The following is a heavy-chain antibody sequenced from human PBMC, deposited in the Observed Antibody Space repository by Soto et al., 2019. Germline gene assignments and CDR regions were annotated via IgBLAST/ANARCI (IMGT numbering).Heavy chain of an antibody. CDR2: VSAYNRNS. V-gene: IGHV1-18*01. D-gene: IGHD1-26*01. CDR3: ARDRQWEPLLY. J-gene: IGHJ4*02. Sequence: QVQLVQSGSEVKKPGASVRVTCKASGYTFRNYGISWVREAPGQGLAWMGWVSAYNRNSNYAQKFEGSVILTSDTATSTAYLEWRGLRCDDTDIHYCARDRQWEPLLYWGQGTLVTVSS. CDR1: GYTFRNYG.